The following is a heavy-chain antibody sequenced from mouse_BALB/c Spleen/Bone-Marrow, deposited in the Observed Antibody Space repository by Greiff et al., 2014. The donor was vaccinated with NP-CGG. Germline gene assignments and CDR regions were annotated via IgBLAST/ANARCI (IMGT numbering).Heavy chain of an antibody. Sequence: VQLQQSGAELARPGASVKMSCKASGYTFTSYTMHWVKQRPGQSLEWIGYINPSSGYTNYNQKFKDKATLTADKSSSTAYMQLSSLTSEDSAVYYCARYRYDWYFDVWGAGTTVTVSS. D-gene: IGHD2-14*01. CDR2: INPSSGYT. CDR1: GYTFTSYT. J-gene: IGHJ1*01. V-gene: IGHV1-4*01. CDR3: ARYRYDWYFDV.